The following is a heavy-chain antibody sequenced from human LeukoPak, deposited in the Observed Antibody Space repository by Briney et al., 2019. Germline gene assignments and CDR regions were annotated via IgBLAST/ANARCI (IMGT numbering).Heavy chain of an antibody. J-gene: IGHJ5*02. D-gene: IGHD6-6*01. CDR1: GFTFSSYD. Sequence: GGSLRLSCAASGFTFSSYDMHWVRQATGKGLEWVSAIGTAGDTYYPGSVKGRFTISRENAKNSLYLQMNSLRAGDTAVYYCARSIAATQLHDPWGQGTLVTVSS. CDR2: IGTAGDT. V-gene: IGHV3-13*01. CDR3: ARSIAATQLHDP.